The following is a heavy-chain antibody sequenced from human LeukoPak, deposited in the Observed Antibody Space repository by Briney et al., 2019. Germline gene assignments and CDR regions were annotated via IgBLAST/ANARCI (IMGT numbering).Heavy chain of an antibody. CDR2: INHSGIT. CDR3: ARGAYYYDSSGYSPRLVY. CDR1: GGSFSGYY. D-gene: IGHD3-22*01. J-gene: IGHJ4*02. Sequence: PSETLSLTCAVLGGSFSGYYLSWIRQPPGKGLEWIGEINHSGITNYNPSLKSRVTISVDTSKNQFSLKLSSVTAADTAVYYCARGAYYYDSSGYSPRLVYWGQGTLVTVSS. V-gene: IGHV4-34*01.